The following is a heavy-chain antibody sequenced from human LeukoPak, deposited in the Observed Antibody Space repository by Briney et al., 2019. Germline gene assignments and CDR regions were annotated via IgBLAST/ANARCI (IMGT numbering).Heavy chain of an antibody. D-gene: IGHD6-19*01. Sequence: SETLSLTCTVSGGSISTSNYYWGWIRQPPGKGLEWIGDIFYSGSTYYSPSLKSRVTISLDTSRNQFSLQLNSVTPEDTAVYYCARLYSSGWSGLTYYMDVWGKGTTVTVSS. CDR3: ARLYSSGWSGLTYYMDV. V-gene: IGHV4-39*07. CDR2: IFYSGST. CDR1: GGSISTSNYY. J-gene: IGHJ6*03.